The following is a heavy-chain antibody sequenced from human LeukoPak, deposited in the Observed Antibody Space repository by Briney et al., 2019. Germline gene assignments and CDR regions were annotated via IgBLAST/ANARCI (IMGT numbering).Heavy chain of an antibody. D-gene: IGHD6-19*01. CDR1: GYTFTSYA. CDR2: INAGNGNT. V-gene: IGHV1-3*01. Sequence: ASVKVSCKASGYTFTSYAMHWVRQAPGQKLEWMGWINAGNGNTKYSQKFQGRVTITRDTSASTAYMELSSLRSEDTAVYYCARADSSGWYGLVDYWGQGTLVTVSS. J-gene: IGHJ4*02. CDR3: ARADSSGWYGLVDY.